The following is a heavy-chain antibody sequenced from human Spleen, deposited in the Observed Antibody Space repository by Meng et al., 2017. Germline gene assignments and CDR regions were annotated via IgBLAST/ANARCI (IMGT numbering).Heavy chain of an antibody. Sequence: GESLKISCKGSGYSFTSYWIGWVRQMPGKGLEWMGIIYPGDSATRYSTSFHGQVTISADKSISTAYLQWSSLKTSDTAMYYCATHYYASGSRSYYYYGIGVWGQGTTVTVSS. J-gene: IGHJ6*02. CDR1: GYSFTSYW. V-gene: IGHV5-51*01. CDR3: ATHYYASGSRSYYYYGIGV. D-gene: IGHD3-10*01. CDR2: IYPGDSAT.